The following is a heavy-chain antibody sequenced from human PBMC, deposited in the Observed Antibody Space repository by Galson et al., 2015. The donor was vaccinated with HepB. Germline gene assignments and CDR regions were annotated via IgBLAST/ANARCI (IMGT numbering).Heavy chain of an antibody. CDR2: IYPGDSDT. V-gene: IGHV5-51*03. CDR3: ARRGYGDYEDWHFDL. J-gene: IGHJ2*01. Sequence: QSGAEVKKPGESLKISCKGYGYSFRNYWIAWVRQMSGKGLEWMGIIYPGDSDTRYSPSFQGQVTISADKSIDTAYLQWSSLKASDTAMYYCARRGYGDYEDWHFDLWGRGTLVTASS. CDR1: GYSFRNYW. D-gene: IGHD4-17*01.